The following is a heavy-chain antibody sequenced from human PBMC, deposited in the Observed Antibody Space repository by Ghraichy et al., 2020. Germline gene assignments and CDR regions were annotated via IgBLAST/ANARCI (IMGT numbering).Heavy chain of an antibody. J-gene: IGHJ5*02. CDR1: GYTFTGYY. Sequence: ASVKVSCKASGYTFTGYYMHWVRQAPGQGLEWMGWINPNSGGTNYAQKFQGRVTMTRDTSISTAYMELSRLRSDDTAVYYCARASKPYRGGTMWFDPWGQGTLVTVSS. V-gene: IGHV1-2*02. D-gene: IGHD3-10*01. CDR2: INPNSGGT. CDR3: ARASKPYRGGTMWFDP.